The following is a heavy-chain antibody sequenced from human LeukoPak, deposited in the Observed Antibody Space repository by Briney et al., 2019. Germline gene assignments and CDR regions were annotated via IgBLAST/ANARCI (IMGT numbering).Heavy chain of an antibody. CDR1: GESFKDYY. Sequence: SETLSLTCAVYGESFKDYYWNWIRQPPGKGLEWIGEINHSGSSNYNPSLKSRVTISVDTSKNQFSLKLSSVTAADTAVYYCARAELLWFGTYYMDVWGKGTTVTISS. V-gene: IGHV4-34*01. D-gene: IGHD3-10*01. CDR3: ARAELLWFGTYYMDV. CDR2: INHSGSS. J-gene: IGHJ6*03.